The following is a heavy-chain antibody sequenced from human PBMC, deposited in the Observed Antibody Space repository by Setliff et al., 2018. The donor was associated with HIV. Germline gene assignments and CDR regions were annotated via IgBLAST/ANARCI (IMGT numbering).Heavy chain of an antibody. V-gene: IGHV1-3*01. CDR3: ARIPTGGAFDI. J-gene: IGHJ3*02. D-gene: IGHD7-27*01. CDR2: INAGNGNT. CDR1: GYTFTSYV. Sequence: ASVKVSCKASGYTFTSYVMHWVRQAPGQRLEWMGWINAGNGNTKYSQKFQGRVTFTRDTSASTAYMELSSLRSEDTAVYYCARIPTGGAFDIWGQGTVVTVSS.